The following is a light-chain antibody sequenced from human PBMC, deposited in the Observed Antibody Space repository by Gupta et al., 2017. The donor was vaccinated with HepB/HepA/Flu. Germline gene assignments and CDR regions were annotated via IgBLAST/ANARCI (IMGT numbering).Light chain of an antibody. V-gene: IGKV3-20*01. CDR3: QQYGSSPWT. CDR2: GAS. Sequence: EIVLTQSPGTLSLSHGERATLSCRTSQSVSSSYLAWYQQKPGQAPRLLIYGASSRATGIPDRFSGSGSGTDFTLTISRLEPEDFAVYYCQQYGSSPWTFGQGTKVEIK. CDR1: QSVSSSY. J-gene: IGKJ1*01.